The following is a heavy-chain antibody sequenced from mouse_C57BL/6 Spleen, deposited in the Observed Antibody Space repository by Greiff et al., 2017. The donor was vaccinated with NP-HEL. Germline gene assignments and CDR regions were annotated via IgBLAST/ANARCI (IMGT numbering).Heavy chain of an antibody. CDR3: ATTVVAPHAMDY. CDR1: GYTFTSYG. Sequence: QVQLQQSGAELARPGASVKLSCKASGYTFTSYGISWVKQRTGQGLEWIGEIYPRSGNTYYNEKFKGKATLTADKSSSTAYMELRSLTSEDSAVYFCATTVVAPHAMDYWGQGTSVTVSS. CDR2: IYPRSGNT. V-gene: IGHV1-81*01. D-gene: IGHD1-1*01. J-gene: IGHJ4*01.